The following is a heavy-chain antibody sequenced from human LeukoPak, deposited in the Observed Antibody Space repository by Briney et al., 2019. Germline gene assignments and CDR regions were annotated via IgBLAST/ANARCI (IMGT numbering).Heavy chain of an antibody. D-gene: IGHD2-2*02. J-gene: IGHJ4*02. CDR3: ASLPYPYCSSTSCYTLHFDY. CDR1: GGTFSSYA. CDR2: IIPNFGTA. V-gene: IGHV1-69*05. Sequence: SVKVSCKASGGTFSSYAISWVRQAPGQGLEWMGGIIPNFGTANYAQKFQGRVTITTDESTSTAYMELSSLRSEDTAVYYCASLPYPYCSSTSCYTLHFDYWGQGTLVTVSS.